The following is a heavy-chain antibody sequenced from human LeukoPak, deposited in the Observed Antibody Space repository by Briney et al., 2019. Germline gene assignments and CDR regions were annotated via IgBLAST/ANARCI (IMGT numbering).Heavy chain of an antibody. Sequence: SETLSLTCTVSSGSISGSNYYWDWIRQPPGKGLAWIGNIYYSGRTFYNPSLKSRVTISVDTSKNQFSLNLSSVTAADTAVYFCARGVTTNGYYYYMDVWGKGTTVTVSS. CDR2: IYYSGRT. D-gene: IGHD4-17*01. CDR1: SGSISGSNYY. J-gene: IGHJ6*03. V-gene: IGHV4-39*01. CDR3: ARGVTTNGYYYYMDV.